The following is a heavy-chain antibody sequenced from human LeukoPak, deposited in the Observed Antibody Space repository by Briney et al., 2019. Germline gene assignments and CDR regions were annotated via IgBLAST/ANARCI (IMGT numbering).Heavy chain of an antibody. D-gene: IGHD6-13*01. CDR3: ARGTGYSSRWLDY. V-gene: IGHV4-59*01. J-gene: IGHJ4*02. CDR1: GGSISGYY. CDR2: IYYSGST. Sequence: SETLSLTCIVSGGSISGYYWSWIRQSPGKGLEWIGDIYYSGSTNYNPSLTSRVTISVDTSKKQFSLKLSSVTSADTAVYYCARGTGYSSRWLDYWGQGTLVTVSS.